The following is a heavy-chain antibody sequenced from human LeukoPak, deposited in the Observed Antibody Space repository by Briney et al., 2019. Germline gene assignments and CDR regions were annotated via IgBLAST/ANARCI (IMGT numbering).Heavy chain of an antibody. J-gene: IGHJ4*02. CDR2: ISGSGGST. V-gene: IGHV3-23*01. CDR1: GFTFSSYA. Sequence: PGGSLRLSCAASGFTFSSYAMSWVRQAPGKGLEWVSAISGSGGSTYYADSVKGRFTISRDNSKNTLYLQMNSLRAEDTAVYYCAKEYCSGGSCYRNFDYWGQGTLVTVSS. D-gene: IGHD2-15*01. CDR3: AKEYCSGGSCYRNFDY.